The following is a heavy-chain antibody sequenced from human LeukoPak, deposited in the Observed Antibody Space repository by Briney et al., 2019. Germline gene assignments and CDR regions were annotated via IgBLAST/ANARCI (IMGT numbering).Heavy chain of an antibody. D-gene: IGHD3-22*01. Sequence: PGGSPRLSCAASGFTVSSNYMSWVRQAPGKGLEWVSAISGSGGSTYYADSVKGRFTISRDNSKNTLYLQMNSLRAEDTAVYYCAKTYYYDSSGNFDYWGQGTLVTVSS. CDR1: GFTVSSNY. CDR3: AKTYYYDSSGNFDY. J-gene: IGHJ4*02. V-gene: IGHV3-23*01. CDR2: ISGSGGST.